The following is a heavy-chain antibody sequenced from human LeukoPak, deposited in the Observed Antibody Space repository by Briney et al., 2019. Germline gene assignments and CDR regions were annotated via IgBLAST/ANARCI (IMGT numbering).Heavy chain of an antibody. J-gene: IGHJ6*02. Sequence: PSETLSLPCAVYGGSFYGYYGIWIRQPPGKGLEWIGEINHSGSTNYNPSLKSRVNISVDTSKNQFSLKLSSVTAADTPVYYCGRLSTVATKRGVYSYYQGMHVWRQSTTVSVFS. D-gene: IGHD4-11*01. CDR1: GGSFYGYY. CDR3: GRLSTVATKRGVYSYYQGMHV. V-gene: IGHV4-34*01. CDR2: INHSGST.